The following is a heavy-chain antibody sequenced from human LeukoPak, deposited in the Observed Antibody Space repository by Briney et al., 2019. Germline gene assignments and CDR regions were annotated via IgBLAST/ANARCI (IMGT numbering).Heavy chain of an antibody. D-gene: IGHD3-10*01. CDR1: GGSISSSSYY. V-gene: IGHV4-39*02. Sequence: SETLSLTCTVSGGSISSSSYYWGWIRQPPAKGLEWIGSIYYSGSTYYNPSLKSRVTISVDTSKNQFSLKLSSVTAADTAVYYCARDQYYASGSYYNSSKGYFDYWGQGTLVTVSS. CDR3: ARDQYYASGSYYNSSKGYFDY. CDR2: IYYSGST. J-gene: IGHJ4*02.